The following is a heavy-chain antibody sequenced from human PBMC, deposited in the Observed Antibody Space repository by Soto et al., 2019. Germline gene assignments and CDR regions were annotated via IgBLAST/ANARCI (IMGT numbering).Heavy chain of an antibody. V-gene: IGHV4-31*03. CDR1: GGSISSGGYY. CDR2: IYYSGST. CDR3: AREPSGYDYYFDY. J-gene: IGHJ4*02. Sequence: SETLSLTCTVSGGSISSGGYYWSWIRQHPGKGLEWIGYIYYSGSTYYNPSLKSRVTISVDTSKNQFSLKLSSVTAADTAVYYCAREPSGYDYYFDYWGQGTLVTAPQ. D-gene: IGHD5-12*01.